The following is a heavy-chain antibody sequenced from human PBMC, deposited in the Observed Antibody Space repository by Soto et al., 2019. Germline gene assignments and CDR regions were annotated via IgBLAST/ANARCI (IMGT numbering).Heavy chain of an antibody. CDR2: INHSGRV. Sequence: SETLSLTCAVYGGSFSGHSWTWIRQSPGKGLEWMGDINHSGRVNYSPSLKSRVTISLDTSKNQCSLTLSAVTAADTAMYYCSTRAYDTNGYYRFDPWGQGTLVTV. D-gene: IGHD3-22*01. J-gene: IGHJ5*01. V-gene: IGHV4-34*01. CDR1: GGSFSGHS. CDR3: STRAYDTNGYYRFDP.